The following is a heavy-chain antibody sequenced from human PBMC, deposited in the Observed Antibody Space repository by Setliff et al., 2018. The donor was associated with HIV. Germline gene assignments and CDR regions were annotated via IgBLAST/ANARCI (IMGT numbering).Heavy chain of an antibody. CDR1: GGSIGSGSYY. V-gene: IGHV4-30-4*08. CDR3: ARAGGSGTYYWFDP. J-gene: IGHJ5*02. D-gene: IGHD3-10*01. Sequence: SETLSLTCTVSGGSIGSGSYYWTWIRQPPGKGLEWIGNIYYSGSTYYNPSLKSHSTMSLDTSKNQFSLKLSSVTAADTAVYYCARAGGSGTYYWFDPWGQGTLVTVSS. CDR2: IYYSGST.